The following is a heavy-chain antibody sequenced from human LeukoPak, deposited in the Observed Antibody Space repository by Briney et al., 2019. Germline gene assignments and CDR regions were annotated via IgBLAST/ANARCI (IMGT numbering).Heavy chain of an antibody. D-gene: IGHD5-12*01. CDR2: INPNSGVT. J-gene: IGHJ4*02. Sequence: GASVKVSCKASGYTFIGYYMHWVRQAPGQGLEWMGWINPNSGVTNYAQKFQSRVTMTRDTSISTAYMELTSLRSDDTAVYYCATTRVTTTRLDYWGQGTLVTVSS. V-gene: IGHV1-2*02. CDR1: GYTFIGYY. CDR3: ATTRVTTTRLDY.